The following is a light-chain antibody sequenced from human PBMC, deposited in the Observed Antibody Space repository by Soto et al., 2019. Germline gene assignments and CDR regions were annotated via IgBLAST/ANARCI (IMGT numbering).Light chain of an antibody. CDR3: SSFSSTRTLYV. CDR1: NSDVGGHNY. CDR2: EVS. V-gene: IGLV2-14*01. Sequence: QSVLTQPASVSGSPGQSITISCTGTNSDVGGHNYVSWYQHHPGKAPKLMIYEVSNRPSGVSNRFSGSKSGNTASLTISGIQAGEEADYHCSSFSSTRTLYVFGTGTKVTV. J-gene: IGLJ1*01.